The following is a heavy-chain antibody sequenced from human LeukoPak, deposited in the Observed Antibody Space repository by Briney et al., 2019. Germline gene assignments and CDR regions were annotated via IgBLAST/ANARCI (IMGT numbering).Heavy chain of an antibody. CDR1: EFSVGSNY. D-gene: IGHD6-13*01. CDR3: ARIAAAGKIAFDI. J-gene: IGHJ3*02. V-gene: IGHV3-23*01. CDR2: ISGSGGTT. Sequence: GGSLRLFCAASEFSVGSNYMTWVRQAPGKGLEWVSSISGSGGTTYYADSVKGRFTISRDNSKNTLYLQMNSLRAGDTAVYLCARIAAAGKIAFDIWGQGTMVTVSS.